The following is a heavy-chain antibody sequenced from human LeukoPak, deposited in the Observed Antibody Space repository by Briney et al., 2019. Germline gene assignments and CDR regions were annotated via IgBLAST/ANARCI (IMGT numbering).Heavy chain of an antibody. V-gene: IGHV3-30*14. CDR3: AREKFDS. CDR1: GFAFSNFA. J-gene: IGHJ5*01. Sequence: GGTLRLSCAASGFAFSNFAMHWVRQAPGKGLKWVAVVSYEGTIKYYSDSAKGRFTISRDNSNSLISLQMDNLTTEDTAVYYCAREKFDSWGQGTLVIVSP. CDR2: VSYEGTIK.